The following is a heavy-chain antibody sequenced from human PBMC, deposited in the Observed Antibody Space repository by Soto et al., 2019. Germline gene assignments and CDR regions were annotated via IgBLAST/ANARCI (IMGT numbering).Heavy chain of an antibody. D-gene: IGHD6-13*01. J-gene: IGHJ4*02. CDR3: ERHAGNSWKGDYFDY. CDR2: IDPGDSDT. CDR1: GYTFTTSW. Sequence: GESLKIFCKASGYTFTTSWIGWVRQMPGQGLEWMGIIDPGDSDTRYSPSFQGRITISVDKSISTAYLQWSSLEASDTAIYYCERHAGNSWKGDYFDYWGRGALVTV. V-gene: IGHV5-51*01.